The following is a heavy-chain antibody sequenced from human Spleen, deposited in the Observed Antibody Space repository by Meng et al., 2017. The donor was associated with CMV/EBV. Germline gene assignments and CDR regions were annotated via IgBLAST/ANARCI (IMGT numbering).Heavy chain of an antibody. Sequence: GESLKISCAASAFTFSSCTMNWVRQAPGKGLEWVSSISGSGGYIYYADSVKGRFTISRDNSKSTLYLQMSGLRAEDTAVYYCARDQYCRTSSCYLPYYAMDVWGQGTTVTVSS. V-gene: IGHV3-21*01. J-gene: IGHJ6*02. CDR1: AFTFSSCT. CDR3: ARDQYCRTSSCYLPYYAMDV. D-gene: IGHD2-2*01. CDR2: ISGSGGYI.